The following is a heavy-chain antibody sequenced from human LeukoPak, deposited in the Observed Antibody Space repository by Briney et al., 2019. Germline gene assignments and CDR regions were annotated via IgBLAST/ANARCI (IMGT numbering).Heavy chain of an antibody. CDR2: IQNDGSDK. V-gene: IGHV3-30*02. CDR1: GISFRRSG. J-gene: IGHJ4*02. CDR3: AREGGVVVAGTFDY. Sequence: PGGSLRLSCAVSGISFRRSGMHWVRRAPGKGLEWVAFIQNDGSDKKYADSVRGRSTVSRDNSKNTVYLQMNALRSEDTAVYYCAREGGVVVAGTFDYWGQGTLVTVSS. D-gene: IGHD6-19*01.